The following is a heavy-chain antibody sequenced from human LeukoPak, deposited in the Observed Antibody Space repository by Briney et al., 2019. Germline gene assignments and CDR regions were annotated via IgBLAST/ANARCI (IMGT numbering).Heavy chain of an antibody. Sequence: PGGSLRLSCAASGFTFEDYGMSWVRQAPGKGLEWVSGINRKHGSTGYADSVQGRFTISRDNAKSSLYLQMDSLRAEDTAVYHCARGDGGDYWGQGILVTVSS. CDR1: GFTFEDYG. D-gene: IGHD3-16*01. J-gene: IGHJ4*02. V-gene: IGHV3-20*01. CDR3: ARGDGGDY. CDR2: INRKHGST.